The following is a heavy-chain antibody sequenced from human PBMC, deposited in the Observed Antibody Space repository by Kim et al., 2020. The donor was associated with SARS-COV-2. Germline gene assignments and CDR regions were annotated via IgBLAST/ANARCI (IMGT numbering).Heavy chain of an antibody. J-gene: IGHJ4*02. V-gene: IGHV3-64D*09. CDR3: ATRYCSVHKCFYSDH. CDR1: GFTFSRYA. Sequence: GGSLRLSCSASGFTFSRYAMHWVRQAPGKRLEYVSALSCDGGGTYYADSVKGRFTISTDDSKKTLYLQMSNLRTEDTAIYYCATRYCSVHKCFYSDHWGQGILVTVSS. D-gene: IGHD3-16*02. CDR2: LSCDGGGT.